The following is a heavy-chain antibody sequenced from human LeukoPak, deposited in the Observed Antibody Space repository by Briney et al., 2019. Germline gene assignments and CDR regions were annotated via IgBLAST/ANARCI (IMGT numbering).Heavy chain of an antibody. D-gene: IGHD3-10*01. CDR3: ATEPYYYGSGSYY. J-gene: IGHJ4*02. V-gene: IGHV4-61*02. CDR2: IYTSGST. CDR1: GGSISSGSYY. Sequence: SETLSLTCTVSGGSISSGSYYWSWIRQPAGKGLEWIGRIYTSGSTNYNPSLKSRVTISVDASKNQFSLKLRSVTAADTAVYYCATEPYYYGSGSYYWGQGTLVTVSS.